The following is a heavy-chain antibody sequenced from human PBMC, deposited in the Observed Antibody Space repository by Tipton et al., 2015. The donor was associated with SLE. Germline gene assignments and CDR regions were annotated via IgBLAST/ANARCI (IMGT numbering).Heavy chain of an antibody. Sequence: TLSLTYAVSGGSIRSSNWWSWVRQPPGKGLEWIGEIHHSGSTNSNPSLKSRVTISVDKSKNQFSLKLSSVTVAVTAVYYCAKDYNHDNADYNWGQGTLVIVSS. D-gene: IGHD4-17*01. CDR1: GGSIRSSNW. V-gene: IGHV4-4*02. CDR3: AKDYNHDNADYN. CDR2: IHHSGST. J-gene: IGHJ4*02.